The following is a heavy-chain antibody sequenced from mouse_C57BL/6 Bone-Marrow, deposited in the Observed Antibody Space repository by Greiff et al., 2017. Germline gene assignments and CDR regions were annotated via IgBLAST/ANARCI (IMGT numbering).Heavy chain of an antibody. D-gene: IGHD1-1*01. CDR3: ASDHYCGSSYVWFAY. V-gene: IGHV1-72*01. Sequence: VQLQQPGAELVKPGASVKLSCKASGYTFTSYWMHWVKQRPGRGLEWIGRIDPNSGGNKYNEKFKSKATLTVDKPSSTAYMQLSSLTSEDSAVYYCASDHYCGSSYVWFAYWGQGTLVTVSA. CDR1: GYTFTSYW. J-gene: IGHJ3*01. CDR2: IDPNSGGN.